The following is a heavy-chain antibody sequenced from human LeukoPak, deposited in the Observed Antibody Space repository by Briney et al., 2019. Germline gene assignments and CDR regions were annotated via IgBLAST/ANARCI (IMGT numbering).Heavy chain of an antibody. Sequence: SETLSLTCTVPGGSISSYYWSWIRQPAGKGLEWIGRIYTSGSTNYNPSLKSRVTMSVDTSKNQFSLKLSSVTAADTAVYYCARDFQQWLVRGYYYYYGMDVWGQGTTVTVSS. J-gene: IGHJ6*02. CDR3: ARDFQQWLVRGYYYYYGMDV. V-gene: IGHV4-4*07. D-gene: IGHD6-19*01. CDR1: GGSISSYY. CDR2: IYTSGST.